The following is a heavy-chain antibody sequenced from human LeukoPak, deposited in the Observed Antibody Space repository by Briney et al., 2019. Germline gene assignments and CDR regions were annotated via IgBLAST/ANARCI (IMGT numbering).Heavy chain of an antibody. CDR2: ISSSGST. Sequence: PSETLSLTCTVSGDSISSGDYYWSWIRQPAGKGLEWIGRISSSGSTNYNPSLKSRVTMSVDTSKNQFSLKLSSVTAADTAVYYCARDRGTWNDDGFDYWGRGTLVTVSS. V-gene: IGHV4-61*02. J-gene: IGHJ4*02. D-gene: IGHD1-1*01. CDR1: GDSISSGDYY. CDR3: ARDRGTWNDDGFDY.